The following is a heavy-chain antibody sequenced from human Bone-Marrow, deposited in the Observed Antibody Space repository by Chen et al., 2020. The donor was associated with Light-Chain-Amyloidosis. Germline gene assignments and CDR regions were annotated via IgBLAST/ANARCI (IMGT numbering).Heavy chain of an antibody. V-gene: IGHV1-69*01. J-gene: IGHJ4*02. CDR2: IIPIFGST. Sequence: XSVKVSXXXXXXTFSXYTLNWVRQAPGQGREWMGGIIPIFGSTNYAQKFRGRVTITXXXXXGTAXXXXXXXXXXXXXXYYCARGLEPGDYMKALGYWGQGTLVTVSS. CDR3: ARGLEPGDYMKALGY. D-gene: IGHD4-17*01. CDR1: XXTFSXYT.